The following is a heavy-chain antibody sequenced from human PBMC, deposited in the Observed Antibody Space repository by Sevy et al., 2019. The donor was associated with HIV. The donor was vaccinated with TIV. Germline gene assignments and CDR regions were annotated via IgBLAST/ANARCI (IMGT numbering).Heavy chain of an antibody. CDR1: GFTFSSFA. CDR2: LNGSGGRT. CDR3: AKDTDSGSYLNDAFDI. V-gene: IGHV3-23*01. J-gene: IGHJ3*02. D-gene: IGHD1-26*01. Sequence: GGSLRLSCAASGFTFSSFATSWVRQTPGKGLEWVSGLNGSGGRTYYPDSVKGRFTISRDNSKNTLYLQTNSLRAEDTAVYYCAKDTDSGSYLNDAFDIWGQGTMVTVSS.